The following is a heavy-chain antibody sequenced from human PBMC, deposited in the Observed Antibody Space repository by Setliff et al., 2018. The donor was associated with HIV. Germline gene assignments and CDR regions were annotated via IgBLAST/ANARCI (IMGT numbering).Heavy chain of an antibody. J-gene: IGHJ4*02. CDR3: AKGYCTGDSCYAGDD. Sequence: PGGSLRLSCAGSGFTFSDHYMDWVRQAPGKGLEWVGRIRDKTSSYTTEYAASVKGRFTISRDDSKSSVYLQMNSLKTEDTAVYYCAKGYCTGDSCYAGDDWGQGTLVTVSS. CDR2: IRDKTSSYTT. D-gene: IGHD2-15*01. CDR1: GFTFSDHY. V-gene: IGHV3-72*01.